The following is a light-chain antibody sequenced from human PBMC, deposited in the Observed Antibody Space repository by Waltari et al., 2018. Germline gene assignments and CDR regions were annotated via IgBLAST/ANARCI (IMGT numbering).Light chain of an antibody. CDR2: WAS. CDR3: QQYYSTPRT. CDR1: QSILYTSNNKNY. J-gene: IGKJ1*01. V-gene: IGKV4-1*01. Sequence: DIVMTQSPDSLAVSLGERATINCRSSQSILYTSNNKNYVAWYQQKRGQPPKLLISWASAREYGVPDRFSGSGSGTDFTLTISSLQAEDVASYYCQQYYSTPRTFGQGTKVEVK.